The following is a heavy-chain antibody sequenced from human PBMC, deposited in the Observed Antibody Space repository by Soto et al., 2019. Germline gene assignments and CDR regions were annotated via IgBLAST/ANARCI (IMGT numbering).Heavy chain of an antibody. CDR2: INHSGST. CDR1: GGSFSGYY. Sequence: PSETLSLTCAVSGGSFSGYYWSWIRQPPGKGLEWIGEINHSGSTNYNPSLKSRVTISVDTSKNQFSLKLSSVTAADTAVYYCARGVVVIYFDYWGQGTLVTVSS. D-gene: IGHD3-22*01. CDR3: ARGVVVIYFDY. V-gene: IGHV4-34*01. J-gene: IGHJ4*02.